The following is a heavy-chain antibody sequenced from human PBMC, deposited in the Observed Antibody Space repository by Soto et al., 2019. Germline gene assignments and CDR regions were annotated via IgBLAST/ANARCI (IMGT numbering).Heavy chain of an antibody. J-gene: IGHJ4*01. D-gene: IGHD5-18*01. CDR1: GFSFSSYD. CDR2: IIGNSGTT. CDR3: AKGSTYSFYFDH. Sequence: GGSLRLSCVAPGFSFSSYDMSWVRQAPGKGLEWVSFIIGNSGTTYYADSVKGRFTISRDNSKNTLYLQMSRLGAEDTAAYYCAKGSTYSFYFDHWGQGTLVTVSS. V-gene: IGHV3-23*01.